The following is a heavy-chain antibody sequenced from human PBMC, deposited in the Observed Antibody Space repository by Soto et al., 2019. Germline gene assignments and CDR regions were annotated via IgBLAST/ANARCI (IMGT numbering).Heavy chain of an antibody. CDR3: AKGYCSGGSCYPGWFDP. Sequence: EVQLLESGGGLVQPGGSLRLSCAASGFTFSSYAMSWVRQAPGKGLEWVSAISGSGGSTYYADSVKGRFTISSDNSKNTLYLQMNSLRAEDTAVYYCAKGYCSGGSCYPGWFDPWGQGTLVTVSS. V-gene: IGHV3-23*01. D-gene: IGHD2-15*01. CDR2: ISGSGGST. J-gene: IGHJ5*02. CDR1: GFTFSSYA.